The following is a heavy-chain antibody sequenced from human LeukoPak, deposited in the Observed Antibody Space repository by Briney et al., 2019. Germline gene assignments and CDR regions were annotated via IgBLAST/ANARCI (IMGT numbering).Heavy chain of an antibody. J-gene: IGHJ1*01. Sequence: PVKVSCKASGGTFSSYTISWVRQAPGQGLEWMGRIIPILGIANYAQKFQGRVTITADKSTSTAYMELSSLRSEDTAVYYCAMSSGYCSSTSCSRRAEYFQHWGQGTLVTVSS. CDR2: IIPILGIA. CDR3: AMSSGYCSSTSCSRRAEYFQH. CDR1: GGTFSSYT. V-gene: IGHV1-69*02. D-gene: IGHD2-2*01.